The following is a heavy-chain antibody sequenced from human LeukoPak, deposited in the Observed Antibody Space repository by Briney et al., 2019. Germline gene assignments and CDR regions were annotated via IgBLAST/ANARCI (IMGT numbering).Heavy chain of an antibody. CDR2: IYYSYSGST. Sequence: SETLSLTCTVSGGSISSQYWSWIRQPPGKGLEWIGYIYYSYSGSTNYNPSLKSRVTISVDTSKNQFSLKLSSVTAADTAVYYCARHSSTWHAFDYWGQGTLVTASS. CDR3: ARHSSTWHAFDY. J-gene: IGHJ4*02. CDR1: GGSISSQY. V-gene: IGHV4-59*08. D-gene: IGHD6-13*01.